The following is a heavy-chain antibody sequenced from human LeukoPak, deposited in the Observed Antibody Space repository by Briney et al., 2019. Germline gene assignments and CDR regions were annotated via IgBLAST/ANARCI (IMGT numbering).Heavy chain of an antibody. V-gene: IGHV4-39*01. D-gene: IGHD2-15*01. Sequence: PSETLSLTCTVSGGSISSSSYYWGWLRQPPGKGREWIGSIYYSGSTYSNPSLQSRVTISVDTSKNRFSLKLNSVTAADTAVYYCASFYCSGGSCYQYYSYYYMDVWGKGTTVTISS. J-gene: IGHJ6*03. CDR2: IYYSGST. CDR3: ASFYCSGGSCYQYYSYYYMDV. CDR1: GGSISSSSYY.